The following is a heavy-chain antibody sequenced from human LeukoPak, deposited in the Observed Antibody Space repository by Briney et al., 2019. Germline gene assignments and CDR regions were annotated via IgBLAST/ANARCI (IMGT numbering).Heavy chain of an antibody. CDR3: ARDLPRGTVGAAAY. D-gene: IGHD1-26*01. V-gene: IGHV3-7*01. CDR1: GSTFSSYW. J-gene: IGHJ4*02. CDR2: IKQDGSEK. Sequence: GGSLRLSCAASGSTFSSYWMSWVRQAPGKGLEWVANIKQDGSEKYYVDSVKGRFTISRDNAKNSLYLQVSSLRAEDTAVYYCARDLPRGTVGAAAYWGQGTLVTVSS.